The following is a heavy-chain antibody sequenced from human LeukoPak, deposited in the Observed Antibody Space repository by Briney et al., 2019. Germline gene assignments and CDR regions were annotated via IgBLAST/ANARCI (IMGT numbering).Heavy chain of an antibody. Sequence: GASVKVSCKASGYTFTSYAVHWVRQAPGQRLEWMGWINAGNGNTKYSQKFQGRVTITRDTSASTAYMELSSLRSEDTAVYYCARSTSYSSGWYGIDYWGQGTLVTVSS. CDR1: GYTFTSYA. CDR2: INAGNGNT. V-gene: IGHV1-3*01. D-gene: IGHD6-19*01. CDR3: ARSTSYSSGWYGIDY. J-gene: IGHJ4*02.